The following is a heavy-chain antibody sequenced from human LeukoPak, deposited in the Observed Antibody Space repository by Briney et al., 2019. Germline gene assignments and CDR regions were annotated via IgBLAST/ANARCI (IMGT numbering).Heavy chain of an antibody. Sequence: GESLKISCKGSGYSLTSYWIGWVRQMPGKGLECMGTIYPGDSDTRYSPSFQGQVTISADKSISTAYLQWSSLKASDTAMYYCARQVAAYYYYMDVWGKGTTVTVSS. CDR2: IYPGDSDT. CDR3: ARQVAAYYYYMDV. D-gene: IGHD6-13*01. V-gene: IGHV5-51*01. J-gene: IGHJ6*03. CDR1: GYSLTSYW.